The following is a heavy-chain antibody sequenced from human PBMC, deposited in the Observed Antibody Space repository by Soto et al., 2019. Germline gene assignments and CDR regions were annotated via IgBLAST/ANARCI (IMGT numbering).Heavy chain of an antibody. D-gene: IGHD6-19*01. V-gene: IGHV1-69*01. Sequence: QVQLVQSGAEVKKPGSSVKVSCKASGGTFSSYAISWVQQAPGQGLEWMGGIIPIFGTANYAQKFQGRVTITADESTSTAYMELSSLRSEDTAVYYCARDDSSGSVPLRRFDYWGQGTLVTVSS. CDR2: IIPIFGTA. CDR3: ARDDSSGSVPLRRFDY. CDR1: GGTFSSYA. J-gene: IGHJ4*02.